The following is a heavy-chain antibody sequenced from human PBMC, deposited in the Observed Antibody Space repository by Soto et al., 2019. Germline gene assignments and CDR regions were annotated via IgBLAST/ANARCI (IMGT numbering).Heavy chain of an antibody. CDR2: INHSGST. V-gene: IGHV4-34*01. CDR1: GGSFSGYY. Sequence: SETLSLTCAVYGGSFSGYYWSWIRQPPGKGLEWIGEINHSGSTNYNPSLKSRVTISVDTSKNQFSLKLSSVTAADTAVYYCARGEVRVGATLYYYYGMDVWGQRTTVTVSS. D-gene: IGHD1-26*01. CDR3: ARGEVRVGATLYYYYGMDV. J-gene: IGHJ6*02.